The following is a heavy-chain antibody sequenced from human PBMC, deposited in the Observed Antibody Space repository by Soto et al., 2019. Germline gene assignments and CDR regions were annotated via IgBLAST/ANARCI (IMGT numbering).Heavy chain of an antibody. V-gene: IGHV4-30-2*01. D-gene: IGHD4-17*01. J-gene: IGHJ2*01. CDR1: GGSISRGGYS. Sequence: LQLQESGSGLVKPSQTLSLTCAVSGGSISRGGYSWSWIRQPPGKGLEWIGYVYHSGSTYYNPSINTRVTISVDRSKNQFSLKLSSVTAADTAVYYCARDPYGGNRAGWYFDLWGRGTLVTVSS. CDR3: ARDPYGGNRAGWYFDL. CDR2: VYHSGST.